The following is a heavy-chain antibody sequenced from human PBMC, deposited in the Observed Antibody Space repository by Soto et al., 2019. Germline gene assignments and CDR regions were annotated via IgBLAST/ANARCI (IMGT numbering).Heavy chain of an antibody. CDR3: ASEPIGSKGPDSYGLVYFVD. CDR1: GGTFSSYA. D-gene: IGHD5-18*01. J-gene: IGHJ4*02. V-gene: IGHV1-69*01. Sequence: QVQLVQSGAEVKKPGSSVKVSCKASGGTFSSYAISWVRQAPGQGLEWMGGIIPIFGTANYAQKFQGRVTITADESTSTAYMELSSLRSEDTAVYYCASEPIGSKGPDSYGLVYFVDWGQGTLVTVSS. CDR2: IIPIFGTA.